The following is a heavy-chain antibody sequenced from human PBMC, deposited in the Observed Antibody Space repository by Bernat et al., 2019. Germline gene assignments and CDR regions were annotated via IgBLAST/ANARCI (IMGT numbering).Heavy chain of an antibody. D-gene: IGHD2-2*01. Sequence: QVQLVQSGAEVKKPGASVKVSCEASGYTFTSHDINWVRQATGQGLEWMGWMNPNSGNTGYAQNFQGRVTMTRNTSISTAYMELSSLRSDDTAVYYCARGPGCISTSCPYYCDYWGQGTLLTVSS. CDR1: GYTFTSHD. V-gene: IGHV1-8*01. CDR3: ARGPGCISTSCPYYCDY. J-gene: IGHJ4*02. CDR2: MNPNSGNT.